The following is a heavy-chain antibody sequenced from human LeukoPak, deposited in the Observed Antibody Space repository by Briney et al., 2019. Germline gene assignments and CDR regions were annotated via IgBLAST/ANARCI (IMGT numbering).Heavy chain of an antibody. CDR2: IHHSGSI. Sequence: SETLSLTCAVSGVSISSNLWWTWVRQPPGKGLEWIAEIHHSGSINYNPSLKSRVTISVDTSKNQFSLKLSSVTAADTAVYYCARVVTMVRGVILYYMDVWGKGTTVTISS. J-gene: IGHJ6*03. CDR3: ARVVTMVRGVILYYMDV. CDR1: GVSISSNLW. V-gene: IGHV4-4*02. D-gene: IGHD3-10*01.